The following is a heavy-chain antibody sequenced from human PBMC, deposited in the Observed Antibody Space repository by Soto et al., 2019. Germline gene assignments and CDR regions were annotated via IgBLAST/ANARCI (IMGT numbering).Heavy chain of an antibody. Sequence: SETLSLTCTVSGGSISSSSYYWGWIRQPPGKGLEWIGSIYYSGSTYYNPSLKSRVTISVDTSKNQFSLKLSSVTAADTAVYYCARPSRYSSSWYPSENWFDPWGQGTLVTVSS. J-gene: IGHJ5*02. D-gene: IGHD6-13*01. CDR2: IYYSGST. CDR3: ARPSRYSSSWYPSENWFDP. V-gene: IGHV4-39*01. CDR1: GGSISSSSYY.